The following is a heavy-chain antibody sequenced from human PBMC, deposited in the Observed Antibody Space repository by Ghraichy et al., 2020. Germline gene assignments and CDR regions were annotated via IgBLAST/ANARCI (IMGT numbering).Heavy chain of an antibody. J-gene: IGHJ5*02. CDR3: ARDVQSPRLGYCDSSGRFDR. Sequence: SETLSLTCTVSGGSISFYYWSWIRQPPGKGLEWIGSIYSSGSTKYNPSLKSRVTISVDTSKNQFSLTLSSVTAADTAVYYCARDVQSPRLGYCDSSGRFDRWGHGTLVTVSS. CDR2: IYSSGST. CDR1: GGSISFYY. D-gene: IGHD3-22*01. V-gene: IGHV4-59*12.